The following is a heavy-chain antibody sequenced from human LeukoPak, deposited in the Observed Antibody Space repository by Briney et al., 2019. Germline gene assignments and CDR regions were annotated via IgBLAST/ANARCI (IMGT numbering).Heavy chain of an antibody. CDR1: GFTFSSYA. V-gene: IGHV4-34*08. Sequence: GSLRLSCAASGFTFSSYAMSWIRQPPGKGLEWIGEINHSGSTNYNPSLKSRVTISVDTSKNQFSLKLSSVTAADTAVYYCAIRYYDYVWGSYRYTEDYWGQGTLVTVSS. CDR3: AIRYYDYVWGSYRYTEDY. J-gene: IGHJ4*02. D-gene: IGHD3-16*02. CDR2: INHSGST.